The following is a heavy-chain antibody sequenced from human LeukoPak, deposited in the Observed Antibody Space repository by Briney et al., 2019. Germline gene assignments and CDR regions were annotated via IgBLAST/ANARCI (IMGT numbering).Heavy chain of an antibody. D-gene: IGHD3-10*01. CDR3: ARDRPDYGSGSPTIGFDY. J-gene: IGHJ4*02. V-gene: IGHV1-46*01. Sequence: ASVKVSCKASGYTFTSYYMHWVRQAPGQGLEWMGIINPSGGSTSYAQKFQGRVTMTRDTSTSTVYMELSSLRSEDTAVYYCARDRPDYGSGSPTIGFDYWRQGTLVTVSS. CDR2: INPSGGST. CDR1: GYTFTSYY.